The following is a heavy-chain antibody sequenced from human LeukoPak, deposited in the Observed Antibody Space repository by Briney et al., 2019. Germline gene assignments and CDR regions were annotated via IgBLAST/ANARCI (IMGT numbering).Heavy chain of an antibody. CDR3: ARGFLGGVVIAWYYFDY. CDR2: ISSSTSYI. CDR1: GFTFSSYS. J-gene: IGHJ4*02. V-gene: IGHV3-21*01. Sequence: GGSLRLSCAASGFTFSSYSMNWVRQAPGKGLEWVSSISSSTSYIYYADSVKGRFTLSRDNAKNSLYLQMNSLRAEDTAVYYCARGFLGGVVIAWYYFDYWGQGTLVTVSS. D-gene: IGHD2-21*01.